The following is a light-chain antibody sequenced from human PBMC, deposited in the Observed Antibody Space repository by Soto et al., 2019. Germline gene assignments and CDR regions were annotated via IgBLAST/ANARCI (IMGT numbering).Light chain of an antibody. V-gene: IGKV1-39*01. Sequence: EIQMNLSPSSVSASVGDRVTITCRASQSISSNLNWYQQKPGKAPNVLIYAASSLQSGVPSRFSGSGSGTEFTLTINGLQPDDFAVYYCQQYGSSPPITFGQGTRLEI. CDR2: AAS. CDR1: QSISSN. CDR3: QQYGSSPPIT. J-gene: IGKJ5*01.